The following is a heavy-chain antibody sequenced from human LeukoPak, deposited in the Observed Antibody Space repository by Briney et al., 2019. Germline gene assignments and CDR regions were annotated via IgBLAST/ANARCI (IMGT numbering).Heavy chain of an antibody. V-gene: IGHV1-8*01. J-gene: IGHJ3*02. Sequence: GASVKVSCKASGYTFSSYDINWVRQATGQGLEWMGWMNPNSGNTGYAQKFQGRVTMTRNTSITTAYMELSSLRSEDTAVYYCARVRSGSYFLGRYAFDIWGQGTMVTVSS. CDR2: MNPNSGNT. D-gene: IGHD1-26*01. CDR1: GYTFSSYD. CDR3: ARVRSGSYFLGRYAFDI.